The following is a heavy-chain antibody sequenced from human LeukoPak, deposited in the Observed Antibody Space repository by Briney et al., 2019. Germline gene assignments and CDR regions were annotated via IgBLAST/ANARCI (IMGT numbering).Heavy chain of an antibody. CDR1: GFTFSSYA. Sequence: GGSLRLSCAASGFTFSSYAMHWVRQAPGKGLEWVAVISYDGSNKYYADSVKGRFTISRDNSKNTLYLQMNSLRAEDTAVYYCARVRIAAAGKVWRYFDYWGQGTLVTVSS. D-gene: IGHD6-13*01. J-gene: IGHJ4*02. CDR3: ARVRIAAAGKVWRYFDY. V-gene: IGHV3-30-3*01. CDR2: ISYDGSNK.